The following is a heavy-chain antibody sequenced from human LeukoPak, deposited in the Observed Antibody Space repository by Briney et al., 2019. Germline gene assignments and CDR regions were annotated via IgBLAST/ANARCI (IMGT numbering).Heavy chain of an antibody. V-gene: IGHV1-2*02. Sequence: ASVKVSCKASGYTFTGYYMHWVRQAPGQGLEWMGWINPNSGGTNYAQKFQGRVTMTRDTSISTAYMELSRLRSDDTAVCYCAREAEDSSGYSLRYWGQGTLVTVSS. D-gene: IGHD3-22*01. CDR2: INPNSGGT. CDR1: GYTFTGYY. J-gene: IGHJ4*02. CDR3: AREAEDSSGYSLRY.